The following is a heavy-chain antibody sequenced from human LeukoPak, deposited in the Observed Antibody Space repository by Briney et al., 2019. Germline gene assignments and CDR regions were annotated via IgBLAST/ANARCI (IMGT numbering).Heavy chain of an antibody. Sequence: SETLSLTCTVSGGSISSYYWSWIRQPPGKGLEWIGYIYYSGSTNYNPSLKSRVTISVDTSKNQFSLKLSSVTAADTAVYYYVRDQTNCGGDCYKSFFDYWGQGTLVTVSS. J-gene: IGHJ4*02. V-gene: IGHV4-59*12. CDR2: IYYSGST. CDR1: GGSISSYY. D-gene: IGHD2-21*02. CDR3: VRDQTNCGGDCYKSFFDY.